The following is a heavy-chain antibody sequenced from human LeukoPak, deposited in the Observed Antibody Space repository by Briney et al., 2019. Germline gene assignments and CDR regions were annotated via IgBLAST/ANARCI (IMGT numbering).Heavy chain of an antibody. D-gene: IGHD1-26*01. CDR1: GFTFSSYS. Sequence: GGSLRLSCAASGFTFSSYSMNWVRQAPGKGLEWVSSISSSSSYIYYADSVKGRFTISRDNAKNSLYLQMNSLRAEDTAVYYCASTRDSGGYSMDVWGQGTTVTVSS. CDR3: ASTRDSGGYSMDV. CDR2: ISSSSSYI. V-gene: IGHV3-21*01. J-gene: IGHJ6*02.